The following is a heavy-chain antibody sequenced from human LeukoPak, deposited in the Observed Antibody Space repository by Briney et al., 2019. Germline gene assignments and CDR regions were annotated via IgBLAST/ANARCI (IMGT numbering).Heavy chain of an antibody. Sequence: SETLSLTCAVYGGSFTGYHWNWIRQAPGKGLQWIGEVNHRGMTNYNPSLKSRVIISADTSKNQFSLKLKSVTAADTAMYYCARDPTSEISVPYYFDYWGQGTLVTVSS. D-gene: IGHD3-16*01. CDR2: VNHRGMT. CDR3: ARDPTSEISVPYYFDY. CDR1: GGSFTGYH. J-gene: IGHJ4*02. V-gene: IGHV4-34*01.